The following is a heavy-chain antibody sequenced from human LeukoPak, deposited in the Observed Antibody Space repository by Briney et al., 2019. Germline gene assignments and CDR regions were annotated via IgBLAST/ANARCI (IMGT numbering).Heavy chain of an antibody. CDR1: GFTFSTFW. J-gene: IGHJ4*02. Sequence: PGGSLRLSCEASGFTFSTFWVTWVRQAPGRGLEWVANIHPDGSEKYYVGSGKGRFTISRDNAKNSLYLQMNSLRAEDTAVYYCARDPGEGDYGDYRGYFDYWGQGTLVTVSS. CDR3: ARDPGEGDYGDYRGYFDY. V-gene: IGHV3-7*05. D-gene: IGHD4-17*01. CDR2: IHPDGSEK.